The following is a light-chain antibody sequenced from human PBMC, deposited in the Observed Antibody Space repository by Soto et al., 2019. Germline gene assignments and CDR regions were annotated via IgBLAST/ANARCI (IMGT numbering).Light chain of an antibody. J-gene: IGKJ5*01. CDR1: RNIERW. V-gene: IGKV1-39*01. CDR2: NAS. Sequence: DIQMTQSPSTLSASVGDRVTITFRASRNIERWLAWYQQKPGKPPKLLILNASTLGSGVPSRFSGSGSGTDFTLTISSLQPEDFATYYCQQSYSTLSITFGQGTRLEIK. CDR3: QQSYSTLSIT.